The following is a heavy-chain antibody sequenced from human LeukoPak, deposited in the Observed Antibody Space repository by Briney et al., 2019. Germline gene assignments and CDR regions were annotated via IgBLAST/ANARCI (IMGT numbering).Heavy chain of an antibody. D-gene: IGHD3-22*01. V-gene: IGHV4-34*01. CDR3: ARSYAVITDPFDY. CDR2: INHSGST. CDR1: GGSFSGYY. Sequence: SETLSLTCAVYGGSFSGYYWSWIRQPPGKGLEWIGEINHSGSTNYNPSLKSRVTISADTSKNQFSLKLSSVTAADTAVYYCARSYAVITDPFDYWGQGTLVTVSS. J-gene: IGHJ4*02.